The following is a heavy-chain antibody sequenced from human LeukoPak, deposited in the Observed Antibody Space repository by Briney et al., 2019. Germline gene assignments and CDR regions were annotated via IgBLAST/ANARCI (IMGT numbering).Heavy chain of an antibody. CDR2: IYYNGST. Sequence: SETLSLTCTVSGGSISTSSYYWGWIRQPPGKGLQWIGSIYYNGSTYYNPSLKSRVIISIDTSKNQFSLKLSSVTAADTAVYYCAREGYDFWSPNAFDIWGQGTMVTVSS. CDR3: AREGYDFWSPNAFDI. CDR1: GGSISTSSYY. J-gene: IGHJ3*02. D-gene: IGHD3-3*01. V-gene: IGHV4-39*02.